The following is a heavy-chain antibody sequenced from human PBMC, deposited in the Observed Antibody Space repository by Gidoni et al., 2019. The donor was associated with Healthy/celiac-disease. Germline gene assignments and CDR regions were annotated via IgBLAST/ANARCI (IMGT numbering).Heavy chain of an antibody. CDR2: IRSKAYGGTT. Sequence: EVQLVESGGGLVQPGRSLGLSCTASGFTFGEYAMSWFRQAPGKGLEWVGFIRSKAYGGTTEYAASVKGRFTISRDDSKSIAYLQMNSLTTEDTAVYYCTRVVSNYERYFDYWGQGTLVTVSS. J-gene: IGHJ4*02. V-gene: IGHV3-49*03. CDR1: GFTFGEYA. CDR3: TRVVSNYERYFDY. D-gene: IGHD4-4*01.